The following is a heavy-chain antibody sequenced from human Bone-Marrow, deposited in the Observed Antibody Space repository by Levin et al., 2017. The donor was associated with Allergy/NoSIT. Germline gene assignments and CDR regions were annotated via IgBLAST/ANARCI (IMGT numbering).Heavy chain of an antibody. Sequence: VASVKVSCKASGYIFTTYEINWIRQATGQGLEWMGWMNPDTDNTGYTQKFQDRVTMTRDTSISTAYLEVSNLRSEDTAIYYCARSRRWGMDVWGQGTTVIVSS. CDR1: GYIFTTYE. D-gene: IGHD6-13*01. V-gene: IGHV1-8*01. CDR3: ARSRRWGMDV. CDR2: MNPDTDNT. J-gene: IGHJ6*02.